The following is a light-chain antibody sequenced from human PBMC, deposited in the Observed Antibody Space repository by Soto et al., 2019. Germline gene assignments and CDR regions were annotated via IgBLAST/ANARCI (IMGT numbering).Light chain of an antibody. J-gene: IGKJ5*01. CDR3: QQYNSYPNT. CDR2: DAS. CDR1: QSVSIW. Sequence: ILMTQSPSSFSSSTGYIFTITCRASQSVSIWLAWYQQKPGKAPKLLIYDASHLESGVPSTFGGSGSGTEFTLTISSLQPDDVATYFCQQYNSYPNTFGQGTRLEVK. V-gene: IGKV1-5*01.